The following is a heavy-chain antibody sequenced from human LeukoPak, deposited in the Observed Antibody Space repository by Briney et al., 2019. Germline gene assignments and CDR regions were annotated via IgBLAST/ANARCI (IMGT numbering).Heavy chain of an antibody. V-gene: IGHV3-74*01. CDR1: GFTFSSYW. J-gene: IGHJ3*02. CDR3: ARGVSGTGPDI. CDR2: IKTDGSST. Sequence: GGSLRLSCAASGFTFSSYWMHWVRQAAGKGLVWVSRIKTDGSSTDYADSVKGRFTISRDNAKNTMYLQMNSLRAEDTAVYYCARGVSGTGPDIWGLGTMVTVSS. D-gene: IGHD5/OR15-5a*01.